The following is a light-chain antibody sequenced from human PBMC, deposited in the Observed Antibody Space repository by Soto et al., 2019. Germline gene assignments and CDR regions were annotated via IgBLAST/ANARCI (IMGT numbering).Light chain of an antibody. V-gene: IGLV2-14*01. CDR2: DVS. J-gene: IGLJ2*01. CDR1: SSDVGAYNH. CDR3: SSYTTTRML. Sequence: QSALTQPASVSGSPGQSFTISCTGTSSDVGAYNHVFWYQQHPGKAPRLIIYDVSNRPSGISNRFSGSKSGNTASLTISGLQAEDEADYYCSSYTTTRMLFGGGTKLTVL.